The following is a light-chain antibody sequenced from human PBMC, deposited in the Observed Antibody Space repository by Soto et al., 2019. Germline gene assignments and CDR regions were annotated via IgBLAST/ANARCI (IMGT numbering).Light chain of an antibody. V-gene: IGKV3-15*01. J-gene: IGKJ1*01. Sequence: EIVLTQSPATLSLSPWERATLSCRASQSVSSNLAWYQQKPGQAPRLLIYGASTRATGIPARFSGSGSGTEFTLTISSLQSEDFAVYYCQQYNNWQWTFGQGTKVDIK. CDR2: GAS. CDR1: QSVSSN. CDR3: QQYNNWQWT.